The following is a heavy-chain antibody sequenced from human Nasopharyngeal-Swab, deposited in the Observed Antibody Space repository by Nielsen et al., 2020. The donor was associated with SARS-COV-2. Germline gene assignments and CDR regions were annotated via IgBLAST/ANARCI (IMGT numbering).Heavy chain of an antibody. Sequence: GESLKTSCAASGFTFSSYAMHWVRQAPGKGLEWVAVISYDGSNKYYADSVKGRFTISRDNSKNTLYLQMNSLRAEDTAVYYCARDLTYYYDSSGYPIWGQGTLVTVSS. CDR2: ISYDGSNK. CDR3: ARDLTYYYDSSGYPI. J-gene: IGHJ4*01. CDR1: GFTFSSYA. V-gene: IGHV3-30-3*01. D-gene: IGHD3-22*01.